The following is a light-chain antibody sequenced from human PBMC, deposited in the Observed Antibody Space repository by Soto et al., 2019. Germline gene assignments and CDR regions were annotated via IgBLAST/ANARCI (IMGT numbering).Light chain of an antibody. CDR1: SSNIGAGYG. J-gene: IGLJ3*02. CDR2: GNS. Sequence: QSVLAQSPSMSGAPGQRVTISCTGSSSNIGAGYGVHWYQQLPGTAPKLLIYGNSNRPSGVPDRFSGSKSGTSASLAITGLQAEDEADYHCQSYDSSLSGWVFGGGTQLTVL. V-gene: IGLV1-40*01. CDR3: QSYDSSLSGWV.